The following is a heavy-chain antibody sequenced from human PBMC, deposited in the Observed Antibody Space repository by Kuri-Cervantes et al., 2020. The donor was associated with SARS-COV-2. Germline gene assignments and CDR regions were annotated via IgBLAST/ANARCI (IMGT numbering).Heavy chain of an antibody. V-gene: IGHV3-21*01. D-gene: IGHD2-21*01. J-gene: IGHJ6*03. CDR3: ARVAGEGPIYYYYMDV. CDR1: GFTFSGYT. CDR2: ISGSGSYI. Sequence: GESLKISCVATGFTFSGYTMNWVRQAPGKALQWVSSISGSGSYIYYADSVKGRFTVSRDSAKSSLYLQMNSLRGEDTAVYYCARVAGEGPIYYYYMDVWGKGTTVTVSS.